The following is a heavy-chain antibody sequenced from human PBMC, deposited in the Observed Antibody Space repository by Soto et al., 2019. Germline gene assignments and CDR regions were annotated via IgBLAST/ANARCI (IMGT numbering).Heavy chain of an antibody. J-gene: IGHJ6*02. D-gene: IGHD1-26*01. CDR1: GYTFTRYG. V-gene: IGHV1-18*01. CDR3: ERDLWMGGTYNGMDL. CDR2: ISAHNGNT. Sequence: GASVKVSCKASGYTFTRYGFSWVRQAPGQGLEWMGWISAHNGNTNYPQKFQGRVTMTTDTSTSTAYMELRSLRSDETAVYYCERDLWMGGTYNGMDLWGQGTTVTVSS.